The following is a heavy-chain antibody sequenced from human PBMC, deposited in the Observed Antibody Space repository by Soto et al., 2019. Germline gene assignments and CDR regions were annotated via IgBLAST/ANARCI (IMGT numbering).Heavy chain of an antibody. D-gene: IGHD2-2*01. CDR3: ARDPSEGRVGNWFES. CDR2: ISSITSYV. J-gene: IGHJ5*01. CDR1: VFTFSRYG. Sequence: GALRVCCAASVFTFSRYGMNWLREAPGKCLEWVASISSITSYVYYADSVKGRFSTSRDNAKNILYLEMYALRTEDTAVYYCARDPSEGRVGNWFESWGQGTLVTVSS. V-gene: IGHV3-21*06.